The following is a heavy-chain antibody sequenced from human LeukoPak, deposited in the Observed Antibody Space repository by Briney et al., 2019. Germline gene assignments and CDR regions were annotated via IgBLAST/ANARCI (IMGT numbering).Heavy chain of an antibody. CDR2: ISGSGGST. V-gene: IGHV3-23*01. Sequence: GGSLRLSCAASGFTFSSYAMSWVRQAPGKGLEWVSSISGSGGSTYADSVRGRFTISRDISKNTLYLQMNSLRAEDTAVYYCAKATGESYDSYGYPFDYWGQGTLVTVSS. CDR3: AKATGESYDSYGYPFDY. D-gene: IGHD3-22*01. J-gene: IGHJ4*02. CDR1: GFTFSSYA.